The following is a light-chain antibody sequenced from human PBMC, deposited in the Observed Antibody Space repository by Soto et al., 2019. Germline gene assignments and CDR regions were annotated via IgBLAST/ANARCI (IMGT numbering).Light chain of an antibody. CDR2: GAS. Sequence: DIVLTQSQGTLSLSPGERATLSCRASQSVSSNYLAWYQQKPGQAPRLLIHGASTRATGVPDRFSGSGSGTDFTLTISRLEPEDFAVYHCQQYGSLSWTFGQGTKVDIK. J-gene: IGKJ1*01. CDR3: QQYGSLSWT. CDR1: QSVSSNY. V-gene: IGKV3-20*01.